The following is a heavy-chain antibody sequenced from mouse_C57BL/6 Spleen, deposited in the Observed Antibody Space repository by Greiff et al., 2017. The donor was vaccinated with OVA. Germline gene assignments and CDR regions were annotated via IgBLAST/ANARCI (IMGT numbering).Heavy chain of an antibody. CDR2: IDPETGGT. D-gene: IGHD4-1*01. CDR1: GYTFTDYE. V-gene: IGHV1-15*01. Sequence: QVQLQQSGAELVRPGASVTLSCKASGYTFTDYEMHWVKQTPVHGLEWLGAIDPETGGTAYNQKFKGKAILTADKSSSTAYMELRSLTSEDSAVYYCTHLTELAYWGQGTLVTVSA. CDR3: THLTELAY. J-gene: IGHJ3*01.